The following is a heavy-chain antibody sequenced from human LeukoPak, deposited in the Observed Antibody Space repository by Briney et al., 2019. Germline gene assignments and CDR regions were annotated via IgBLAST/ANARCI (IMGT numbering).Heavy chain of an antibody. J-gene: IGHJ3*02. CDR2: IKSKTDGGTT. V-gene: IGHV3-15*01. CDR1: GFTFSNAW. Sequence: GGSLRLSCAASGFTFSNAWMSWVRQAPGKGLEWVGRIKSKTDGGTTDYAAPVKGRFTISRDDSKSTLYLQMNSLKTEDTAVYCCTTDPYSSSWSGGAFDIWGQGTMVTVSS. D-gene: IGHD6-13*01. CDR3: TTDPYSSSWSGGAFDI.